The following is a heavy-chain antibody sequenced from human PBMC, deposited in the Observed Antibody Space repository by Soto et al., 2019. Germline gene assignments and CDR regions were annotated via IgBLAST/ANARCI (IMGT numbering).Heavy chain of an antibody. CDR1: GGSISNYY. Sequence: PSETLSLTCTVSGGSISNYYWSWIRQPPGKGLEWIGYVYYSGSTNYNPSLKSRVTISVDTSKNQFSLKLSSVTAADTAVYYCARHEEAKRMYYFDYWGQGTLVTVSS. CDR3: ARHEEAKRMYYFDY. V-gene: IGHV4-59*08. CDR2: VYYSGST. J-gene: IGHJ4*02. D-gene: IGHD2-8*01.